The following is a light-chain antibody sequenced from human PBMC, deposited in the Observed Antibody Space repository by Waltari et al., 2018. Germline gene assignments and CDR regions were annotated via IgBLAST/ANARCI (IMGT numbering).Light chain of an antibody. CDR3: SSYTSSSTHVV. V-gene: IGLV2-14*01. CDR1: SSDVGGYNY. Sequence: QSAPTQPASVSGSPGQSITISCTGTSSDVGGYNYVSWYQQHPGKAPKLMIYEVSNRPSGVSNRFSGSESGNTASLTISGLQAEDEADYYCSSYTSSSTHVVFGGGTKLTVL. J-gene: IGLJ2*01. CDR2: EVS.